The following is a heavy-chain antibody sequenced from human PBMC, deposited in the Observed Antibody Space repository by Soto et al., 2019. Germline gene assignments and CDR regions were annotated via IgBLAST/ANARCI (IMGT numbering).Heavy chain of an antibody. D-gene: IGHD3-10*01. J-gene: IGHJ4*02. CDR1: GFTFSSYS. CDR3: ASEIWFGELTDDY. Sequence: GGSLRLSCAASGFTFSSYSMNWVRQAPGKGLEWVSSISSSSSYIYYADSVKGRFTISRDNAKNSLYLQMNSLRAEDTAVYYCASEIWFGELTDDYWGQGTLDTVSS. V-gene: IGHV3-21*01. CDR2: ISSSSSYI.